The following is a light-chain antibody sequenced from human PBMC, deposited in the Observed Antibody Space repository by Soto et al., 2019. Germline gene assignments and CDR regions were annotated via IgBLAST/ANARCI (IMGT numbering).Light chain of an antibody. V-gene: IGKV3-20*01. CDR3: QHYDNGVWT. J-gene: IGKJ1*01. Sequence: EIWLTQFPGTLSLSPGERATLSCTASQSFNSNYLAWYQQKPGQAPRLLIYGASTRATGIPDRFSGGGSGTDFTLTISRLEPEDFAVYYCQHYDNGVWTFGQGTKVDIK. CDR1: QSFNSNY. CDR2: GAS.